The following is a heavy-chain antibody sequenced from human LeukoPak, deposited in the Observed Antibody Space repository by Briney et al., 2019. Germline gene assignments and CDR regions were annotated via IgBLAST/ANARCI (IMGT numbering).Heavy chain of an antibody. D-gene: IGHD6-19*01. CDR2: ISAYNGNT. Sequence: GASVKVSCKASGYTFTSYGISWVRQAPGQGLEWMGWISAYNGNTNYAQKPQGRVTMTTDTSTSTAYMKLRSLRSDDTAVYYCARDLSSGWSNWYFDLWGRGTLVTVSS. V-gene: IGHV1-18*01. CDR3: ARDLSSGWSNWYFDL. CDR1: GYTFTSYG. J-gene: IGHJ2*01.